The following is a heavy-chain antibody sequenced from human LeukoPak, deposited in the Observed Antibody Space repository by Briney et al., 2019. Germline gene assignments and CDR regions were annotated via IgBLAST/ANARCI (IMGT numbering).Heavy chain of an antibody. CDR2: ISGSGGST. CDR1: GFTFSSYA. CDR3: AKAHDYYDSSGYSY. J-gene: IGHJ4*02. V-gene: IGHV3-23*01. D-gene: IGHD3-22*01. Sequence: GGSLRLSCAASGFTFSSYAMSWVRQAPGKGLEWVSAISGSGGSTYYADSVKGRFTISRDNSKNTLYLQMNSLRAEDTAVYYCAKAHDYYDSSGYSYWGQGTLVTVSS.